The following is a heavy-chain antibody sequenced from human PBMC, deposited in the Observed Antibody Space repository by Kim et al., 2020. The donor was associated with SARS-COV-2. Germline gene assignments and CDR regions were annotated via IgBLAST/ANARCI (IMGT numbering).Heavy chain of an antibody. J-gene: IGHJ4*02. CDR1: GFTFSNAW. CDR3: TTFLMVGATDILDY. V-gene: IGHV3-15*01. CDR2: IKSKTDGGTT. Sequence: GGSLRLSCAASGFTFSNAWMSWVRQAPGKGLEWVGRIKSKTDGGTTDYAAPVKGRFTISRDDSKNTLYLQMNSLKTEDTAFYYCTTFLMVGATDILDYWGQGALVTVSS. D-gene: IGHD1-26*01.